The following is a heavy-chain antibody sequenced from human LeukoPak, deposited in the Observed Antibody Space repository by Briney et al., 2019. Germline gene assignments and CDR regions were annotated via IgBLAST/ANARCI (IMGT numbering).Heavy chain of an antibody. Sequence: GGSLRLSCAASGFTFSNAWMSWVRQAPGKGLEWVGRIKSKTDGGTTDYGAPVKGRFTISRDDSKNTLYLQMNSLRAEDTAAYYCARDYGGSSPFDYWGQGTLVTVSS. D-gene: IGHD4-23*01. CDR2: IKSKTDGGTT. J-gene: IGHJ4*02. CDR1: GFTFSNAW. CDR3: ARDYGGSSPFDY. V-gene: IGHV3-15*01.